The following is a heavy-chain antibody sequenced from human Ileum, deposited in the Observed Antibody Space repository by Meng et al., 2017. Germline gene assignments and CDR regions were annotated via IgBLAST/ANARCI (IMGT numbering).Heavy chain of an antibody. V-gene: IGHV4-34*01. D-gene: IGHD3-22*01. Sequence: GAGLLKPSETLSLTCAVLGESLNDKWWSLIRQTPGKGLEWIGEISHYGKTNYNPSLKSRVMISLDTSRDQFSLRLTSVTAADAAVYYCARVDFRGDSRDSCGLSHWGQGTLVTVSS. CDR3: ARVDFRGDSRDSCGLSH. J-gene: IGHJ1*01. CDR2: ISHYGKT. CDR1: GESLNDKW.